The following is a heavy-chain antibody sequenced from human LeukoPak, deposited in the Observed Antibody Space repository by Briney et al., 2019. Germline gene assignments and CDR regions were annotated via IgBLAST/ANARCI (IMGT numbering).Heavy chain of an antibody. D-gene: IGHD2-2*02. CDR1: GFTFEDYG. CDR2: IDRNGDST. CDR3: ARDSLGYCISTSCYTVDY. J-gene: IGHJ4*02. V-gene: IGHV3-20*04. Sequence: GGSLRLSCAASGFTFEDYGMSWVRQGPGKGLEWVSAIDRNGDSTGYADSVKGRFTISRDNAKNSLYLQMNSLRAEDTAVYYCARDSLGYCISTSCYTVDYWGQGTLVTVSS.